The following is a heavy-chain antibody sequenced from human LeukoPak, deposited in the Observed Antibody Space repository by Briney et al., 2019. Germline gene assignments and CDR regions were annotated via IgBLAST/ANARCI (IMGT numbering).Heavy chain of an antibody. J-gene: IGHJ6*03. CDR1: GCTFDNYA. CDR3: ARGPDAPEGAPFFYHYMDV. Sequence: PGRALRLSCVTSGCTFDNYAMTWLRQAPGKGREGVSSIYGNCCSIYYADSVRGRFTLSSDNSRNTLYLEMKNLRAEDTAVYYCARGPDAPEGAPFFYHYMDVWGKGTTVSVS. D-gene: IGHD2/OR15-2a*01. CDR2: IYGNCCSI. V-gene: IGHV3-23*05.